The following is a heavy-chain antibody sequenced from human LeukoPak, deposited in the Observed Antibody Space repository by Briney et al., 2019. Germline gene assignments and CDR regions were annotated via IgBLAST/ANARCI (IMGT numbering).Heavy chain of an antibody. CDR1: GFTLRTYW. CDR2: INSDGSMT. V-gene: IGHV3-74*01. CDR3: VRGQGAFNI. J-gene: IGHJ3*02. Sequence: GGSLRLSCAASGFTLRTYWVHWVRQGPGRGLMWVSRINSDGSMTNYADSVKGRFIISRDNAKNTLYLQMNSLRAGDTAVYYCVRGQGAFNIWGQGTMVTVSS.